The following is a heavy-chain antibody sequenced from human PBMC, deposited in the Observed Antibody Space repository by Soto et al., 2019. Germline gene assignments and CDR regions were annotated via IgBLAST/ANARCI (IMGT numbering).Heavy chain of an antibody. CDR1: GDSISGGASF. CDR2: VYYSGSS. CDR3: AKLSCTSSTCYFPGWFDP. D-gene: IGHD2-2*01. V-gene: IGHV4-31*03. J-gene: IGHJ5*02. Sequence: SETLSLTCTVSGDSISGGASFWSWIRQPPGKGLEWIANVYYSGSSYYSPSLKSRLTISVDTTKNQFSLQLKSMTAADTAVYYCAKLSCTSSTCYFPGWFDPWGQGTLVTVS.